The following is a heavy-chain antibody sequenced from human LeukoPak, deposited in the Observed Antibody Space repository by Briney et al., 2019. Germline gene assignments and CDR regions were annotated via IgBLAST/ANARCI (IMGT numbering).Heavy chain of an antibody. D-gene: IGHD5-24*01. CDR3: ARDVVEMATINY. V-gene: IGHV3-21*01. CDR2: ISSSSSYI. J-gene: IGHJ4*02. CDR1: GFTSSSYS. Sequence: PGGSLRLSCAASGFTSSSYSMNWVRQAPGKGLEWVSSISSSSSYIYYADSVKGRFTISRDNAKNSLYLQMNSLRAEDTAVYYCARDVVEMATINYWAEETLVTVSP.